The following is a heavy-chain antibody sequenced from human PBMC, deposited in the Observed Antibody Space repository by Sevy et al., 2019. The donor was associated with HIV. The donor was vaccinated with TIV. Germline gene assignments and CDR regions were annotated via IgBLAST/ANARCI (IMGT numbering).Heavy chain of an antibody. CDR2: FIPIFGTA. CDR1: GGTFSSYA. D-gene: IGHD5-18*01. V-gene: IGHV1-69*13. J-gene: IGHJ4*02. CDR3: ASSADTAMVTIDY. Sequence: ASVKVSCKASGGTFSSYAISWVRQAPGQGREWMGGFIPIFGTANYAPKFQGRVTITAGESTDTAYLELSSLRSEDTAVYYCASSADTAMVTIDYWGQGTLVTVSS.